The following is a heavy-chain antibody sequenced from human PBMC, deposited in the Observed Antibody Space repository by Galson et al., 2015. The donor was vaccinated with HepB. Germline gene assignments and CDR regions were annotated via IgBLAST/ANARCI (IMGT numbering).Heavy chain of an antibody. V-gene: IGHV4-4*07. CDR1: GGSISSYY. J-gene: IGHJ4*02. D-gene: IGHD5-18*01. CDR3: ARNSFFDL. CDR2: IYTDGST. Sequence: ETLSLTCTVSGGSISSYYWSWIRRPAGKGLEWIGRIYTDGSTNYNPSLKSRITMSVDTSKKQVSLKLKSMTAADTAIYYCARNSFFDLWGQGTLVTVSS.